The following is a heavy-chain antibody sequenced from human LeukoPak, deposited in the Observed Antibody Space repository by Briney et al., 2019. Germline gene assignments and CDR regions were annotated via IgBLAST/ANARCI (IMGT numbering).Heavy chain of an antibody. CDR2: IYHSGST. CDR3: AGDSSGWSGWFDP. V-gene: IGHV4-4*02. D-gene: IGHD6-19*01. CDR1: GGSISSSNW. J-gene: IGHJ5*02. Sequence: SGTLSLTCAVSGGSISSSNWWSWVRQPPGKGLEWIGEIYHSGSTNYNPSLKSRVTISVDTSKNQFSLKLSSVTAADTAVYYCAGDSSGWSGWFDPWGQGTLVTVSS.